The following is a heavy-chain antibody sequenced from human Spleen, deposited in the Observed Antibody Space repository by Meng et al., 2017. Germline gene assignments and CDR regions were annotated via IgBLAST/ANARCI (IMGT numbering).Heavy chain of an antibody. CDR1: GYTFTSYG. CDR3: ARAGSWIVGATSAFDI. Sequence: ASVKVSCKASGYTFTSYGISWVRQAPGQGLEWMGWISAYNGNTNYAQKLQGRVTMTTDTSTSTAYMELRRLRSDDTAVYYCARAGSWIVGATSAFDIWGQGTMVTVSS. D-gene: IGHD1-26*01. CDR2: ISAYNGNT. J-gene: IGHJ3*02. V-gene: IGHV1-18*01.